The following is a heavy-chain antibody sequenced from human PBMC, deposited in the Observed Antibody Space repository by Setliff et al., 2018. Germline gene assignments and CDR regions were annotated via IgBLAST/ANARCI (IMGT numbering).Heavy chain of an antibody. Sequence: SETLSLTCAASGGTFSDYYWTWIRQHREKGLEWIGEIKHSGSTNYNPSLKSRVTISVDTSKNQFSLKLSSVTAADTAVYYCARGQLVLRGTTLYYMDLWDKGASVTVSS. J-gene: IGHJ6*03. CDR3: ARGQLVLRGTTLYYMDL. D-gene: IGHD5-12*01. CDR2: IKHSGST. V-gene: IGHV4-34*01. CDR1: GGTFSDYY.